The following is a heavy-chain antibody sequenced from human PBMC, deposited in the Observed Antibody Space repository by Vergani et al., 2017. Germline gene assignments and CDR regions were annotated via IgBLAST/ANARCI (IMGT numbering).Heavy chain of an antibody. CDR1: GFTFSSYW. D-gene: IGHD1-7*01. Sequence: EVQLVESGGGLVQPGGSLRLSCAASGFTFSSYWMSWVRQAPGKGLEWVANIKQDGSEKYYVDSVKGRFTISRDNAKNSLYLQMNSLRAEDTAVYYCARDPNWNYAFYYYYGMDVWGQGTTVTVSS. CDR3: ARDPNWNYAFYYYYGMDV. V-gene: IGHV3-7*01. J-gene: IGHJ6*02. CDR2: IKQDGSEK.